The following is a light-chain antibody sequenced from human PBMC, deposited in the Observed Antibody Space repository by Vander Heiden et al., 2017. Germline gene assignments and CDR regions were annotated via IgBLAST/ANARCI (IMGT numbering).Light chain of an antibody. Sequence: DIVMTQSPDSLAVSLGERATINCKSSQTVLYSSNNKNYLAWYQQKPGQPPKLLIYWASTRESGVSDRFSGSGSGTDFTLTISSLHAEDVAVYYCQQYYSTPQTFGQGTKVEIK. CDR1: QTVLYSSNNKNY. CDR2: WAS. V-gene: IGKV4-1*01. CDR3: QQYYSTPQT. J-gene: IGKJ1*01.